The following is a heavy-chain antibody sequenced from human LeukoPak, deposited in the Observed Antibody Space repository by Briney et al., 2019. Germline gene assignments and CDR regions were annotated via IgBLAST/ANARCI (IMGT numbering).Heavy chain of an antibody. V-gene: IGHV4-31*03. CDR1: GGSISSGGYY. CDR3: AREYSNLNYLDY. J-gene: IGHJ4*02. D-gene: IGHD4-11*01. CDR2: IYYSGST. Sequence: PSQTLSLTCTVSGGSISSGGYYWSWIRQHPGKGLEWIGYIYYSGSTYYNPSLKSRVTISVDTSKNQFSLKLSSVTAADTAVYYCAREYSNLNYLDYWGQGTLVTVSS.